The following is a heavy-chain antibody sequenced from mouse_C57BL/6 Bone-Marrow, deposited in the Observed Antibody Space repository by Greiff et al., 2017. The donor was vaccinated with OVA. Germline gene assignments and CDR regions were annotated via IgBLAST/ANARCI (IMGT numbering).Heavy chain of an antibody. D-gene: IGHD1-1*01. J-gene: IGHJ1*03. Sequence: VQLQESGAELMKPGASVKLSCKATGYTFTGYWIEWVKQRPGHGLEWIGEILPGSGSTNYNEKFKGKATFTADTSSNTAYMRLSSLTTEDSAIYYCARSGGDYYGSSYWYFDVWGTGTTVTVSS. CDR2: ILPGSGST. CDR3: ARSGGDYYGSSYWYFDV. V-gene: IGHV1-9*01. CDR1: GYTFTGYW.